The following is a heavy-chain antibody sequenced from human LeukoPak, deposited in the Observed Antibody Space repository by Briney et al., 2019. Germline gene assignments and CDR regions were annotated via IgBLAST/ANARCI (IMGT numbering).Heavy chain of an antibody. J-gene: IGHJ4*02. CDR1: GFTVSSNY. D-gene: IGHD3-16*02. Sequence: GGSLRLSCAASGFTVSSNYMSWVRQAPGKGLEWVSVIYSGGSTYYADSVKGRFTIHSENYTYILYLELNSLRDEDPAVYYCERVRRIYDYIWGRYCYFRKRIDYWGQGTLVTVSS. CDR2: IYSGGST. V-gene: IGHV3-53*01. CDR3: ERVRRIYDYIWGRYCYFRKRIDY.